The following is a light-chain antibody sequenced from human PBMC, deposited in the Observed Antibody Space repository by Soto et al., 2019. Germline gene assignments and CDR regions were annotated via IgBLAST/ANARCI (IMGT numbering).Light chain of an antibody. Sequence: DIQVTQSPSSLSASVGDIVTITCLASQSISSYLNWYQQKPGKAPKLLIYAASSLQSGVPSRFSGSGSGTDFTLTISSLQPEDFATYYCQQSYSTRWTFGQGTKVDIK. J-gene: IGKJ1*01. CDR3: QQSYSTRWT. V-gene: IGKV1-39*01. CDR1: QSISSY. CDR2: AAS.